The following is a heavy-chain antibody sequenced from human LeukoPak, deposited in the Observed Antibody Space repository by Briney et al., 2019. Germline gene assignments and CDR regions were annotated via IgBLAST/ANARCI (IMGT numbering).Heavy chain of an antibody. CDR2: IIPILGIA. V-gene: IGHV1-69*04. J-gene: IGHJ4*02. Sequence: GASVEVSCKASGGTFSSYAISWVRQAPGQGLEWMGRIIPILGIANYAQKFQGRVTITADKSTSTAYMELSSLRSEDTAVYYCATEQIAVADGFDYWGQGTLVTVSS. CDR1: GGTFSSYA. CDR3: ATEQIAVADGFDY. D-gene: IGHD6-19*01.